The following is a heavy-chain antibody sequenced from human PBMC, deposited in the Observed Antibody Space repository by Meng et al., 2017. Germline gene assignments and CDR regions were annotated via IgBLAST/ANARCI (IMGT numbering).Heavy chain of an antibody. CDR3: VRDQCSGGSCYGDY. CDR2: INPNSGGT. CDR1: GYTFTGYY. J-gene: IGHJ4*02. D-gene: IGHD2-15*01. V-gene: IGHV1-2*06. Sequence: QVQLVQSWGEGKKPGASVKVSCKASGYTFTGYYMHWVRQAPGQGLEWMGRINPNSGGTNYAQKFQGRVTMTRDTSISTAYMELSRLRSDDTAVYYCVRDQCSGGSCYGDYWGQGTLVTVSS.